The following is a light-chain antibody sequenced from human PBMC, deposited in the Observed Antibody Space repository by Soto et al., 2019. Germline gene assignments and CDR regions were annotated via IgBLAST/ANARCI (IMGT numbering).Light chain of an antibody. CDR1: QSVSSSY. CDR2: GAS. V-gene: IGKV3-20*01. Sequence: EIVLTQSPGTLSLSPGERATLSCRASQSVSSSYLAWYQQKPGQAPRLLIHGASARATGIPDRFSGSGSGTDFTLTIRRLEPEDFAVYFFQQYGSSPMYPFGQGTRLEIK. J-gene: IGKJ2*01. CDR3: QQYGSSPMYP.